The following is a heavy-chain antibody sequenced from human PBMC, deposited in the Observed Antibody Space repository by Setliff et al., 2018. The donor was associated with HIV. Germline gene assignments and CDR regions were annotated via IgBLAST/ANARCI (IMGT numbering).Heavy chain of an antibody. CDR2: IIPIFGTA. D-gene: IGHD3-22*01. V-gene: IGHV1-69*13. CDR1: GGTFSRYA. CDR3: ARSDYYDSSGYSWFDP. Sequence: SVKVSCKASGGTFSRYAINWVRQAPGQGLEWMGGIIPIFGTANYAQKIQGRVTITADESTSTAYMELSSLRSEDTAVYYCARSDYYDSSGYSWFDPLGQGTLVTVSS. J-gene: IGHJ5*02.